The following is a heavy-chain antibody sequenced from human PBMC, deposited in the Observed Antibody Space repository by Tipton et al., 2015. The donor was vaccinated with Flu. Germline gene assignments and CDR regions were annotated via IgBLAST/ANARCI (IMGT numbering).Heavy chain of an antibody. Sequence: LRLSCTVSGGSMNNYFWSWIRQRPGKGLEWIGYIYYGGSTDYNPSLKSRLSISQDTSKNQISLALAPVTAADSAIYFCARGPGGDPGTGRGQYFGLDVWGQGASVTVSS. CDR2: IYYGGST. D-gene: IGHD3-10*01. J-gene: IGHJ6*02. V-gene: IGHV4-59*01. CDR3: ARGPGGDPGTGRGQYFGLDV. CDR1: GGSMNNYF.